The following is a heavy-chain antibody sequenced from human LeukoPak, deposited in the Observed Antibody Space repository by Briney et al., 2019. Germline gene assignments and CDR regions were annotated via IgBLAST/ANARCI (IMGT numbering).Heavy chain of an antibody. J-gene: IGHJ5*02. V-gene: IGHV1-46*01. D-gene: IGHD1-26*01. CDR1: GGTFSRYA. CDR2: INPSGDFR. CDR3: ARDYSGEWEQLTGWWLDP. Sequence: ASVKVSCKASGGTFSRYAFTWVRQAPGQGLEWMGIINPSGDFRSYAQKFRGRVTVTRDMSTRTVYMELSDLRPEDTAVYYCARDYSGEWEQLTGWWLDPWGQGTLVSVSS.